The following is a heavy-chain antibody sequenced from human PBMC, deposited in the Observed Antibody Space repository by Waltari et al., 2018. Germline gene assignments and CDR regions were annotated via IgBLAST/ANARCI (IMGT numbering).Heavy chain of an antibody. CDR3: ARGYYDSSGYYYVLPDAFDI. V-gene: IGHV4-38-2*01. CDR2: IYHSGST. Sequence: QVQLQESGPGLVKPSETLSLTCAVSGYSISSGYYWGWIRQPPGKGLEWIGSIYHSGSTYYNPSLKSRVTISVDTSKNQFSLKLSSVTAADTAVYYCARGYYDSSGYYYVLPDAFDIWGQGTTVTVSS. J-gene: IGHJ3*02. D-gene: IGHD3-22*01. CDR1: GYSISSGYY.